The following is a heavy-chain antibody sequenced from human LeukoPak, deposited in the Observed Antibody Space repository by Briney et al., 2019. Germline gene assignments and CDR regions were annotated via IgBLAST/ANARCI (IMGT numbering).Heavy chain of an antibody. Sequence: SETLSLTCTLSGRSISSHYGRWIRQPPGKGLEWIGYIFYTGSTDYNPSLTSRVTMSVDMSKNQFSLKLSSVTAADTAIFYCARGGLRHFACWGQGALVTVSS. D-gene: IGHD4-17*01. J-gene: IGHJ4*02. CDR3: ARGGLRHFAC. V-gene: IGHV4-59*11. CDR2: IFYTGST. CDR1: GRSISSHY.